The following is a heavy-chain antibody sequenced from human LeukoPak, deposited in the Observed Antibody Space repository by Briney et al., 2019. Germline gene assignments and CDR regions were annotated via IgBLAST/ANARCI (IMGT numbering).Heavy chain of an antibody. CDR2: INPSGGST. D-gene: IGHD2-2*01. Sequence: ASVKVSCKASGYTFTSYYMHWVRQAPGQGLEWMGIINPSGGSTSYAQKFQGRVTMTRDTSTSTVYMELSSLRSEDTAVYYCATHCSSTSCPFDALDIWGQGTMVTVSS. CDR1: GYTFTSYY. CDR3: ATHCSSTSCPFDALDI. V-gene: IGHV1-46*01. J-gene: IGHJ3*02.